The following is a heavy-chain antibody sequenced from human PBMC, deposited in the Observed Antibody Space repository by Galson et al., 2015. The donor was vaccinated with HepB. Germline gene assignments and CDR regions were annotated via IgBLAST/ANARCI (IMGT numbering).Heavy chain of an antibody. CDR3: ARDLSNGPDYWGYFFDY. Sequence: SLRLSCAASRFTFMTYPMHWVRQAPGKGLEWVAVISYDGRRQYYGESVKDRFTISRDNSKNTLYLQMNSLTPDDTAVYYCARDLSNGPDYWGYFFDYWGQGTLVTVSS. CDR2: ISYDGRRQ. D-gene: IGHD3-3*01. CDR1: RFTFMTYP. J-gene: IGHJ4*02. V-gene: IGHV3-30-3*01.